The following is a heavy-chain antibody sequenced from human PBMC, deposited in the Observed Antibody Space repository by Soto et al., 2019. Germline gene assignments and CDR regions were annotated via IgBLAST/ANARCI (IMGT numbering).Heavy chain of an antibody. D-gene: IGHD5-18*01. Sequence: SETLSLTCTVSGGSTGNYYWNWIRQSPGKGLEWIGYIYSSGSTHYNPSLQNRVTISIDTSKNQVSLNVNSVTAADTAVYYCARDHPHSYGVYYFDYWGQGTPVTVS. CDR2: IYSSGST. CDR1: GGSTGNYY. J-gene: IGHJ4*02. V-gene: IGHV4-59*01. CDR3: ARDHPHSYGVYYFDY.